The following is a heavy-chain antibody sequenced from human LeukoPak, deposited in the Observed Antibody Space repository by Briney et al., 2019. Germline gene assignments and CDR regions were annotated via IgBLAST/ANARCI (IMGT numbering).Heavy chain of an antibody. CDR2: INPNSGGT. CDR3: ARDNRPGYYYMDV. D-gene: IGHD1-14*01. Sequence: ASVKVSCKASGYTFTGYYMHWVRQAPGQGLEWMGWINPNSGGTNYAQKFQGRVTMTSDTSTSTVYMELSSLRSEDTAVYYCARDNRPGYYYMDVWGKGTTVTVSS. V-gene: IGHV1-2*02. CDR1: GYTFTGYY. J-gene: IGHJ6*03.